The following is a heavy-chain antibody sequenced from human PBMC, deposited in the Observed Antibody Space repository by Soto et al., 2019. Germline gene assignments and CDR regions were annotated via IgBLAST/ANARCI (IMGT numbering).Heavy chain of an antibody. CDR2: IYYSGST. D-gene: IGHD3-10*02. CDR1: GGSISSYY. Sequence: SETLSLTCTVSGGSISSYYWSWIRQPPGKGLEWIGYIYYSGSTNYNPSLKSRVTTSVDTSTNQFSLKLSSVTAADTAVYYCARDLFGAVLPGGPGFGPSYGMDVWGQGTTVTVSS. V-gene: IGHV4-59*12. J-gene: IGHJ6*02. CDR3: ARDLFGAVLPGGPGFGPSYGMDV.